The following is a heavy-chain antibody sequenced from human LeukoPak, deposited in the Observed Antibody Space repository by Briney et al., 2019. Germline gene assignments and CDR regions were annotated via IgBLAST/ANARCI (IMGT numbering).Heavy chain of an antibody. J-gene: IGHJ5*02. CDR3: ARASNYARSNWFDP. Sequence: SETLSLTCTVSGGSISSGGYYWSWIRQHPGKGLEWIGYIYYSGSTYYNPSLKSRVTISVDTSKNQFSLKLSSVTAADTAVYYCARASNYARSNWFDPWGQGTPVTVSS. CDR2: IYYSGST. V-gene: IGHV4-31*03. D-gene: IGHD4-11*01. CDR1: GGSISSGGYY.